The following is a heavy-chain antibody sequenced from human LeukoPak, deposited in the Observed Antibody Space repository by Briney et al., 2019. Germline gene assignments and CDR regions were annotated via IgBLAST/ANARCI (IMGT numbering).Heavy chain of an antibody. Sequence: SVTVSCKASGGTFSDYALNWVRQAPGQGLEWMGVFIPVLGTANSTQNFQDRVSITADISTHTVYMELSSLKSEDTAVYFCAGIPVFGVVLHQEPVWGKGTTVTVSS. D-gene: IGHD2-8*01. CDR1: GGTFSDYA. V-gene: IGHV1-69*10. J-gene: IGHJ6*04. CDR3: AGIPVFGVVLHQEPV. CDR2: FIPVLGTA.